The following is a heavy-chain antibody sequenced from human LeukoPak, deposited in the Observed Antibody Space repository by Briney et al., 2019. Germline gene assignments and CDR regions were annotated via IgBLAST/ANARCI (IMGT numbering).Heavy chain of an antibody. V-gene: IGHV3-23*01. CDR1: GFTFSSYA. J-gene: IGHJ6*03. CDR3: AKDKAAAGFYYYYYMDV. CDR2: ISGSGGST. Sequence: PGGSLRLSCGASGFTFSSYAMSWVRQAPGKGLEWVSAISGSGGSTYYADSVKGRFTISRDNSKNTLYLQMNSLRAEDTAVYYCAKDKAAAGFYYYYYMDVWGKGTTVTVSS. D-gene: IGHD6-13*01.